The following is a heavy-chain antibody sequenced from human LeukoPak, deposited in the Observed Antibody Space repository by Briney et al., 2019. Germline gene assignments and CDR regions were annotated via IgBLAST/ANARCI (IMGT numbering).Heavy chain of an antibody. Sequence: SQTLSLTFTVSGGSITSNYWSWIRQPPGKGLEWIGLLYNSGSTNYNPSLKSRVTILVDTSKNQFSLKLTSVTAADTAVYYCARGGCSSCLFDYWGQGTLVTVSS. D-gene: IGHD6-13*01. V-gene: IGHV4-59*01. CDR2: LYNSGST. J-gene: IGHJ4*02. CDR1: GGSITSNY. CDR3: ARGGCSSCLFDY.